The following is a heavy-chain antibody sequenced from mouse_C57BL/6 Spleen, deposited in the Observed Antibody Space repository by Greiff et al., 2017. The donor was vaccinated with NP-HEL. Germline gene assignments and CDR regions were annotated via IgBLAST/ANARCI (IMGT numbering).Heavy chain of an antibody. V-gene: IGHV1-22*01. Sequence: EVQLQQSGPELVKPGASVKMSCKASGYTFTDYNMHWVKQSHGKSLEWIGYINPNNGGTSYNQKFKGKATLTVNKSSSTAYMELRSLTSADSAVYYCARGAITTVVARGYFDVWGTGTTVTVSS. CDR1: GYTFTDYN. CDR2: INPNNGGT. D-gene: IGHD1-1*01. CDR3: ARGAITTVVARGYFDV. J-gene: IGHJ1*03.